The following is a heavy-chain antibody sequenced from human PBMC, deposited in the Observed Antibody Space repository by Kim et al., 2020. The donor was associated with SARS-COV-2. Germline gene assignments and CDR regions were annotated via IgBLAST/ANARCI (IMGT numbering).Heavy chain of an antibody. CDR3: ARGLGDF. Sequence: TYHADSVKGRFTISRDNANNTLNLQMNSGRAEYTAVYYCARGLGDFWGRGTLVTVSS. J-gene: IGHJ4*02. V-gene: IGHV3-74*01. D-gene: IGHD3-16*01. CDR2: T.